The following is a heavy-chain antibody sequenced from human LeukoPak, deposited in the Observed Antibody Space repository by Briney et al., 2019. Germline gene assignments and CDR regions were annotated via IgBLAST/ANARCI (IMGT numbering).Heavy chain of an antibody. J-gene: IGHJ4*02. CDR1: GFTFSNE. D-gene: IGHD1-26*01. Sequence: GGTLRLSCAASGFTFSNEMNWVRPAPGKGLEWVSYISSSGSTIYYADSVKGRFTISRDNAKNSLCLQMNSLRAEDTAVYYCARVGMIVGADYWGQGTPVTVSS. V-gene: IGHV3-48*03. CDR2: ISSSGSTI. CDR3: ARVGMIVGADY.